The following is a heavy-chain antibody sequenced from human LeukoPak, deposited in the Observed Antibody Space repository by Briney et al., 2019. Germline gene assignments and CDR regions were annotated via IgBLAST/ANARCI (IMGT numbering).Heavy chain of an antibody. J-gene: IGHJ4*02. CDR1: GGSISSSSYY. V-gene: IGHV4-39*01. D-gene: IGHD6-13*01. CDR3: ARRSGNKGVYQNGPATFDY. CDR2: IYYSGST. Sequence: SETLSLTCTVSGGSISSSSYYWGWIRQPPGTGLEWIGSIYYSGSTYYNPSLKSRVTISVDTSKNQFSLKLSSVTAADQAVYYSARRSGNKGVYQNGPATFDYWGQGTLVTVSS.